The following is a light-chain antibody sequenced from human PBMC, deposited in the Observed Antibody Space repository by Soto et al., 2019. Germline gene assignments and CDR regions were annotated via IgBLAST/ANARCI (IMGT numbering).Light chain of an antibody. V-gene: IGKV3-15*01. CDR3: QQYHNWPLT. CDR2: GAS. J-gene: IGKJ4*01. Sequence: ETVMTQSPATLSVTPGESATLSCRASRSVGSNLAWYQQKPDQAPRVLIYGASTRATGIPVRFSGSGSGTEFTLTISSLQSEDFAIYSCQQYHNWPLTFGGGTKVEIK. CDR1: RSVGSN.